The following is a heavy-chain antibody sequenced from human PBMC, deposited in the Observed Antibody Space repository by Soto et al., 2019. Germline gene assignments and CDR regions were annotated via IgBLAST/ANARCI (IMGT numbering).Heavy chain of an antibody. Sequence: GGSLRLSCAASGFTFSSYAMSWVRQAPGKGLEWVSAISGSGGSTYYADSVKGRFTISRDNSKNTLYLQMNSLRAEDTAVYYCAKRTYYGSGSYYILVFAVAGDYYDYWGQGTLVTVSS. CDR2: ISGSGGST. CDR1: GFTFSSYA. D-gene: IGHD3-10*01. V-gene: IGHV3-23*01. J-gene: IGHJ4*02. CDR3: AKRTYYGSGSYYILVFAVAGDYYDY.